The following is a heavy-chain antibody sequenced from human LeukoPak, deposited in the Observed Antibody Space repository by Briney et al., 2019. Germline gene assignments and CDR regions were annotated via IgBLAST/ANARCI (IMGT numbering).Heavy chain of an antibody. V-gene: IGHV1-24*01. CDR3: AAYYYDSSGQPNDAFDI. D-gene: IGHD3-22*01. Sequence: ASVTVSCKVSGYTLTELSMHWVRQAPGKGLEWMGGFDPEDGETIYAQKFQGRVTMTEDTSTDTAYMELSSLRSEDTAVYYCAAYYYDSSGQPNDAFDIWGQGTMVTVSS. J-gene: IGHJ3*02. CDR2: FDPEDGET. CDR1: GYTLTELS.